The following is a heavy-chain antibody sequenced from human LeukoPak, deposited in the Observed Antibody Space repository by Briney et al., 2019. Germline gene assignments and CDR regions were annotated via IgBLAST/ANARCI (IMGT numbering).Heavy chain of an antibody. CDR1: GGSISSGSYY. CDR2: IYTSGST. V-gene: IGHV4-61*02. Sequence: SQTLSLTCTVSGGSISSGSYYWSWIRQPAGKGLEWIGRIYTSGSTNYNPSLKSRVTISVDTSKNQFSLKLSSVTAADTAVYYCAREYRAYAVPRMYYFDYWGQGTLVTVSS. J-gene: IGHJ4*02. CDR3: AREYRAYAVPRMYYFDY. D-gene: IGHD2-15*01.